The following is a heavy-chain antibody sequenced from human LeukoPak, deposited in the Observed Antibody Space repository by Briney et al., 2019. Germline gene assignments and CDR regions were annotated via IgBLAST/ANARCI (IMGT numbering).Heavy chain of an antibody. D-gene: IGHD2-2*01. CDR1: GFTFSSYD. CDR2: INASGGST. CDR3: ASLSQLPINSFDP. V-gene: IGHV3-23*01. J-gene: IGHJ5*02. Sequence: GSLRLSCAASGFTFSSYDMRWVRQAPGKGLEWVSAINASGGSTNYAHTLKGRFTISRDTSKNTLYLQMNSLRAEDAAVYYCASLSQLPINSFDPWGQGTLVTVSS.